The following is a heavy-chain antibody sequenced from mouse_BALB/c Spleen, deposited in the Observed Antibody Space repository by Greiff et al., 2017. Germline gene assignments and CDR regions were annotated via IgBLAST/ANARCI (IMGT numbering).Heavy chain of an antibody. CDR1: GYTFTSYW. D-gene: IGHD1-1*01. J-gene: IGHJ2*01. CDR2: INPSNGRT. CDR3: ARSNYGSSRDY. V-gene: IGHV1S81*02. Sequence: QVQLQQPGAELVKPGASVKLSCKASGYTFTSYWMHWVKQRPGQGLEWIGEINPSNGRTNYNEKFKSKATLTVDKSSSTAYMQLSSLTSEDSAVYYCARSNYGSSRDYWGQGTTLTVSS.